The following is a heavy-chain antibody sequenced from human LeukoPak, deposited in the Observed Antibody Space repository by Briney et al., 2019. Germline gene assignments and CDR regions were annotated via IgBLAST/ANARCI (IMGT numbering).Heavy chain of an antibody. D-gene: IGHD2-8*01. J-gene: IGHJ4*02. V-gene: IGHV3-30*18. CDR3: AKDDCTNGVCYDY. CDR1: GFTFSSYG. CDR2: ISSDGSNK. Sequence: GRSLRLSCAASGFTFSSYGMHWVRQAPGKGLEWVAFISSDGSNKYYADSVKGRFTISRDNSKNTLYLQMNSLRAEDTAVYYCAKDDCTNGVCYDYWGQGTLVTVSS.